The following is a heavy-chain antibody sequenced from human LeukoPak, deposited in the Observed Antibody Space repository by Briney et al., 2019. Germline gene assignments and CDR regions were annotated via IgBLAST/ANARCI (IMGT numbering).Heavy chain of an antibody. Sequence: SSETLSLTFAVYGGSFSGYYWSWIRQPPGKGLEWIGEVNHSGSTNYNPSLKSRVTISVDTSKNQFSLKLSSVTAPDTAVYYCARSADLDVYYDFWSGYRYWGQGTLVTVSS. J-gene: IGHJ4*02. V-gene: IGHV4-34*01. CDR1: GGSFSGYY. CDR2: VNHSGST. CDR3: ARSADLDVYYDFWSGYRY. D-gene: IGHD3-3*01.